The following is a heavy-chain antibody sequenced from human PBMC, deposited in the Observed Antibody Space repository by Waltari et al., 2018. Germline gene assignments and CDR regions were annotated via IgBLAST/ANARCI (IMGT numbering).Heavy chain of an antibody. Sequence: QVQLQQWGAGLLKPSETLSLTCAVYGGSFSGYYWSWIRQPPGKGREWIGEINHSGSTNYNPSLKSRVTISVDTSKNQFSLKLSSVTAADTAVYYCARGAKNWVAAAGTSVSAPPGGRYMDVWGKGTTVTISS. V-gene: IGHV4-34*01. CDR3: ARGAKNWVAAAGTSVSAPPGGRYMDV. CDR2: INHSGST. D-gene: IGHD6-13*01. J-gene: IGHJ6*03. CDR1: GGSFSGYY.